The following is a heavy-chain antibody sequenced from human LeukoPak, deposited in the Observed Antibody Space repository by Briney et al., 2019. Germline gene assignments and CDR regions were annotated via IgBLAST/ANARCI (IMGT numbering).Heavy chain of an antibody. CDR3: ARAQSSGYYPHDAFDI. CDR2: ISWDGGST. Sequence: GGSLRLSCAASGFTFDDYTMHWVRQAPGKGLEWVSLISWDGGSTYYADSVKGRFTISRDNSKNSLYLQMNSLRAEDTAVYYCARAQSSGYYPHDAFDIWGQGTMVTVSS. V-gene: IGHV3-43*01. D-gene: IGHD3-22*01. J-gene: IGHJ3*02. CDR1: GFTFDDYT.